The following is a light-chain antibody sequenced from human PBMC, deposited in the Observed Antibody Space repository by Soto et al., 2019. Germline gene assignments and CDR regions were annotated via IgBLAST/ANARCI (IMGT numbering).Light chain of an antibody. CDR2: GNT. V-gene: IGLV1-40*01. CDR3: QSYDSSLSGYV. Sequence: QSFLTQPPSVSGGPGQRITISCTGSSSNIGAGYPVHWYQQLPGTAPKLLIFGNTIRPSGVPDRFSGSKSGLAITGLQAEDEADYYCQSYDSSLSGYVFGTGTKVTVL. CDR1: SSNIGAGYP. J-gene: IGLJ1*01.